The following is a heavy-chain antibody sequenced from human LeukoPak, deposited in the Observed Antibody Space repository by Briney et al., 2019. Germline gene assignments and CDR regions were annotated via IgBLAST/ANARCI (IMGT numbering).Heavy chain of an antibody. CDR2: IIPIFGTA. CDR3: ARSGFDYYGSGSYYNDYYYYYMDV. D-gene: IGHD3-10*01. J-gene: IGHJ6*03. V-gene: IGHV1-69*05. Sequence: SVKVSCKASGGTFISYAISWVRQAPGQGLEWMGGIIPIFGTANYAQKFQGRVTTTTDESTSTAYMELSSLRSEDTAVYYCARSGFDYYGSGSYYNDYYYYYMDVWGKGTTVTVSS. CDR1: GGTFISYA.